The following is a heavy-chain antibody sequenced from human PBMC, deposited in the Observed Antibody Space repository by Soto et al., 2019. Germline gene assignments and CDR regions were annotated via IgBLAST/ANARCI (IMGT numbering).Heavy chain of an antibody. CDR3: ARDWGIALAGLCRDLYY. D-gene: IGHD6-19*01. Sequence: QVQLVESGGGVVQPGRSLRLSCAAPGFTFSSYGMHWVRQAPGMRLEWVAVIWYDGSNKYYADSVKGRFTISSDNSKNTLYLQMNSLRAENTAVYYCARDWGIALAGLCRDLYYWGQGTVGTVSS. CDR1: GFTFSSYG. CDR2: IWYDGSNK. J-gene: IGHJ4*02. V-gene: IGHV3-33*01.